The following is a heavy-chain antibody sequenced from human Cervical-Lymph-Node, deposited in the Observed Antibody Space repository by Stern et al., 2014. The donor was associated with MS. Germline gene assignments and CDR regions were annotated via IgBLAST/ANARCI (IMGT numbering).Heavy chain of an antibody. CDR3: AHRTAGPFDY. CDR2: MYTDDQK. V-gene: IGHV2-5*02. CDR1: GFSLSTSGLG. J-gene: IGHJ4*02. Sequence: ESGPALVKPTQTLTLTCNFSGFSLSTSGLGVGWIRQPQGDDLGWLAFMYTDDQKRYSPSLKSRLTITKDTSKNQVVLTLTNVDPVDTATYYCAHRTAGPFDYWGQGTLVTVSS.